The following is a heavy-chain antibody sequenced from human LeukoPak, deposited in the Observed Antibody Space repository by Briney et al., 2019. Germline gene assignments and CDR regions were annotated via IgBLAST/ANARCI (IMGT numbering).Heavy chain of an antibody. CDR2: IYYSGST. V-gene: IGHV4-59*12. CDR1: GGSISSYH. Sequence: SETLSLTCTVSGGSISSYHWSWIRQPPGKGLEWIGYIYYSGSTNYNPSLKSRVTISVDTSKNQFSLKLSSVTAADTAIYYCARDLGDYWSGFRSYFFDYWGQGTLVTVSS. J-gene: IGHJ4*02. D-gene: IGHD3-3*01. CDR3: ARDLGDYWSGFRSYFFDY.